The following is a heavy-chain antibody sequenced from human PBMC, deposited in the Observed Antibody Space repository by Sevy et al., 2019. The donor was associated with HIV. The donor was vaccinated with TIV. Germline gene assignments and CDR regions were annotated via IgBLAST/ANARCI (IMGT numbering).Heavy chain of an antibody. CDR2: IKSKTEAATR. CDR3: TAGVGASDFDY. D-gene: IGHD1-26*01. CDR1: GFTLTNEF. V-gene: IGHV3-15*01. J-gene: IGHJ4*02. Sequence: GGSLRLSCAVSGFTLTNEFFSWVRQAPGKGLEWVGRIKSKTEAATRDFAAPVKGRFAISRDDSKNTLYLQMDSLKTEDTGVYYCTAGVGASDFDYWGQGILVTVSS.